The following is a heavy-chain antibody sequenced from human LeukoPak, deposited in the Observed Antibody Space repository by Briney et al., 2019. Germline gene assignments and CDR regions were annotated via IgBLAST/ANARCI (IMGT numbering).Heavy chain of an antibody. J-gene: IGHJ5*02. V-gene: IGHV3-9*03. CDR3: ARGRYFDWLNNWFDP. CDR1: GFTFDDYA. D-gene: IGHD3-9*01. CDR2: ISWNSGSI. Sequence: GRSLRLSCAASGFTFDDYAMHWVRQAPGKGLEWVSGISWNSGSIGYADSVKGRFTISRDNSKNTLYLQMGSLRAEDMAVYYCARGRYFDWLNNWFDPWGQGTLVTVSS.